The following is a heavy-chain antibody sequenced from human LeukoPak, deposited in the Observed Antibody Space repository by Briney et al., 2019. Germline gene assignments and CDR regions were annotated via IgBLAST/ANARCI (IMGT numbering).Heavy chain of an antibody. D-gene: IGHD1-26*01. CDR2: ISYDGSNK. V-gene: IGHV3-30*03. Sequence: GGSLRLSCAASGFTFSDFGMHWVRQAPGKGLEWVALISYDGSNKYYADSVKGRFTISRDNSKNTLYLQMNSLRAEDTAVYYCATDGKDLSPPSWGQGTTVTVSS. CDR3: ATDGKDLSPPS. CDR1: GFTFSDFG. J-gene: IGHJ6*02.